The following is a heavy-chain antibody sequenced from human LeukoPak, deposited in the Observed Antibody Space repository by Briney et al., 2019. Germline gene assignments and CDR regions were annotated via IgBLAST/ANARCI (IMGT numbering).Heavy chain of an antibody. CDR3: ARGGAFDF. V-gene: IGHV3-23*01. CDR1: GFTFSSFA. CDR2: IGGSGVIT. Sequence: PGGSLRLSCAASGFTFSSFAMSWVRQAPGKGLEWVSGIGGSGVITYYADSVKGRFTISRDNSKNTLYLQMSSLRAEDTAVYYCARGGAFDFWGQGTMVIVSS. J-gene: IGHJ3*01.